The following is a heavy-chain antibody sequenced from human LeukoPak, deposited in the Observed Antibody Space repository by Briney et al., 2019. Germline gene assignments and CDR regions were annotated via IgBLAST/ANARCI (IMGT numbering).Heavy chain of an antibody. CDR1: GGSISSSSYY. V-gene: IGHV4-39*01. CDR3: AGLEYYYDSSGYYPHFDY. CDR2: IYYSGST. J-gene: IGHJ4*02. D-gene: IGHD3-22*01. Sequence: SETLSLTCTVSGGSISSSSYYWGWIREPPGKGLEWIGSIYYSGSTYYNPSLKSRVTISVDTSKNQFSLKLSSVTAADTAVYYCAGLEYYYDSSGYYPHFDYWGQGTLVTVSS.